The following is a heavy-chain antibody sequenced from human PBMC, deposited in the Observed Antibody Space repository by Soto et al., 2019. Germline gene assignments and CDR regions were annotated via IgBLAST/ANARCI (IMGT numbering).Heavy chain of an antibody. CDR1: GGSFSGYY. J-gene: IGHJ6*02. CDR2: INHSGST. Sequence: SETLSLTCAVYGGSFSGYYWSWIRQPPGKGLEWIGEINHSGSTNYNPSLKSRVTISVDTSKNQCSLKLSSVTAADTAVYYCGRASWGSAYYPHYYNYYGMRVWAQGTPVTAPS. D-gene: IGHD3-22*01. V-gene: IGHV4-34*01. CDR3: GRASWGSAYYPHYYNYYGMRV.